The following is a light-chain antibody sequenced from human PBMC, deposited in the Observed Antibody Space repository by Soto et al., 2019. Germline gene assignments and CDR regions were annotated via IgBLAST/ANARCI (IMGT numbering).Light chain of an antibody. V-gene: IGLV2-23*02. CDR1: SSDVGRYNL. CDR3: CSYAGTTTFYV. CDR2: DVT. J-gene: IGLJ1*01. Sequence: VLTQPASVSGSPGQSITISCTGTSSDVGRYNLVSWYQHHPGKAPKLIIYDVTQWPSGASNRFSGSKSGNTASLTIFGLQAEDEADYYCCSYAGTTTFYVFGTGTKVTVL.